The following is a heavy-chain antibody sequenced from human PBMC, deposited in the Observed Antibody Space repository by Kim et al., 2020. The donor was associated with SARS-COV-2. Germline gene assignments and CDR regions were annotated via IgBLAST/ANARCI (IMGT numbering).Heavy chain of an antibody. D-gene: IGHD3-22*01. Sequence: SETLSLTCAVSGVSIRSFYWTWIRLPPGKGLEWLGSIFYSGSTNYNSSLKRRVTISVYTSRNQFSLELRSVTAADAAVYYCARDYESYSFYMDVWGKGTTVTVSS. V-gene: IGHV4-59*01. CDR1: GVSIRSFY. CDR3: ARDYESYSFYMDV. J-gene: IGHJ6*03. CDR2: IFYSGST.